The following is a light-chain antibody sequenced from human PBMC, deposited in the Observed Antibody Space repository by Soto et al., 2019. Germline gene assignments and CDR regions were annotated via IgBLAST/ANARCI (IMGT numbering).Light chain of an antibody. Sequence: QAVVTQSPSASASLGASVKLTCTLSSGHITYDITWHQQQPEKGPRYLMKVRADGSHTKGDGIPDRFSGSTSGAERYLTISGLRSEDEADYYCQTWGTDYQIFGGGTKLTVL. CDR2: VRADGSH. J-gene: IGLJ2*01. V-gene: IGLV4-69*02. CDR1: SGHITYD. CDR3: QTWGTDYQI.